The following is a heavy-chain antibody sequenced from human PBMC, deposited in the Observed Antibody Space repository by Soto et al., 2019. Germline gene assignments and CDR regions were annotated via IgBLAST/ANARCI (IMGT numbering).Heavy chain of an antibody. CDR3: ARNYDFWSGFYYYMDV. D-gene: IGHD3-3*01. Sequence: GGSLRLSCAASGFTVSSNYMSWVRQAPGKGLEWVSVIYSGGSTYYADSVKGRFTISRDNSKNTLYLQMNSLRAEDTAVYYCARNYDFWSGFYYYMDVWGKGTTVTVSS. CDR1: GFTVSSNY. CDR2: IYSGGST. J-gene: IGHJ6*03. V-gene: IGHV3-66*01.